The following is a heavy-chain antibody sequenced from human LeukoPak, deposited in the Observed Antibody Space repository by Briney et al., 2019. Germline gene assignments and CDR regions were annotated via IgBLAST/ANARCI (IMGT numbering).Heavy chain of an antibody. V-gene: IGHV4-61*01. Sequence: PSETLSLTCTVSGGSVSVGTYYWSWIRQPPGKGLEWIGYIYYSGSTNYNPSLRSRVTISVDTSKNQFSLKLSSVTAADTAVYYCAKDHNSGWYRLGDYWGQGTLVTVSS. CDR1: GGSVSVGTYY. CDR3: AKDHNSGWYRLGDY. J-gene: IGHJ4*02. CDR2: IYYSGST. D-gene: IGHD6-19*01.